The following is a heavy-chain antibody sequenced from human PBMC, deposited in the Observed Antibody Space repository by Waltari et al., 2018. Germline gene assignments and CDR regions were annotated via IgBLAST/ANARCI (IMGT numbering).Heavy chain of an antibody. V-gene: IGHV4-39*07. D-gene: IGHD3-9*01. CDR3: ASGPTDISTAGDAFDV. J-gene: IGHJ3*01. CDR1: GDSFSNNGLY. CDR2: MYYSGAT. Sequence: QLQLQESGPGLVKPSETLSLTCSVSGDSFSNNGLYWGWIRQPPGKGLEWIGNMYYSGATYYNPSLKSRVTLSVDTSNNQFSLRLNSVTAADTAVYYCASGPTDISTAGDAFDVWGQGTLVTVSS.